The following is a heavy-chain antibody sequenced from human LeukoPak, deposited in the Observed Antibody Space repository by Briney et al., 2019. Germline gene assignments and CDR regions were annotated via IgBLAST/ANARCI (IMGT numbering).Heavy chain of an antibody. J-gene: IGHJ4*02. D-gene: IGHD3-9*01. V-gene: IGHV3-7*01. Sequence: PGGSLRLSCTASGFSFSGYWMSWVRQAPGKGLEWVANINHDGSAQYYVDSVKGQFTISRDNAKNSLYLQMNSLRVEDTAVYYCARDSESWTETGPRFDYWGQGTLVTVSS. CDR2: INHDGSAQ. CDR1: GFSFSGYW. CDR3: ARDSESWTETGPRFDY.